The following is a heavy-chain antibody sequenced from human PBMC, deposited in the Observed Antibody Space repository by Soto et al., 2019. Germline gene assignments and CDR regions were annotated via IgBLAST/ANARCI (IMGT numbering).Heavy chain of an antibody. CDR3: ARSEQWLVSAFDI. V-gene: IGHV3-66*01. Sequence: GGSLRLSCAASGLTVSSNYMSWVRQAPGKGLEWVSIIYSSSTIYYADSVKGRFTISRDNAKNSLYLQMNSLRAEDTAVYYCARSEQWLVSAFDIWGQGTMVTVSS. D-gene: IGHD6-19*01. CDR1: GLTVSSNY. J-gene: IGHJ3*02. CDR2: IYSSSTI.